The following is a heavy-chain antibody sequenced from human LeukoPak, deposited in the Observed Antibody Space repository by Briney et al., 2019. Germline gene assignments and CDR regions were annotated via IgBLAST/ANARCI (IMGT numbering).Heavy chain of an antibody. Sequence: KPSETLSLTCAVYGGSFSGYYWSWVRQPPGKGLEWVGEINHSRSTNYNPSLKSRVTISVDTSKNQFSLKLSSVTAADTAVYYCARVVDHYHGSGSYPLYYYYYGMDVWGQGTTVTVSS. CDR2: INHSRST. CDR3: ARVVDHYHGSGSYPLYYYYYGMDV. J-gene: IGHJ6*02. V-gene: IGHV4-34*01. CDR1: GGSFSGYY. D-gene: IGHD3-10*01.